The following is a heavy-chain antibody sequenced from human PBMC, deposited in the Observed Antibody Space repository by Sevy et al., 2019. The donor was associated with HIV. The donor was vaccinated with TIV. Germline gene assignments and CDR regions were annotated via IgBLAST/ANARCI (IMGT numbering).Heavy chain of an antibody. CDR3: ARRNLGSLVFDP. J-gene: IGHJ5*02. CDR1: GDSISSSDHY. V-gene: IGHV4-39*01. Sequence: SETLSLTCTVSGDSISSSDHYWAWIRQPPGKGLEWIATVYYSGSTYYNPSLKSRLIISVDTSKNQFSLKLSSVTAADTAVYYCARRNLGSLVFDPWGQGTLVTVSS. CDR2: VYYSGST. D-gene: IGHD6-13*01.